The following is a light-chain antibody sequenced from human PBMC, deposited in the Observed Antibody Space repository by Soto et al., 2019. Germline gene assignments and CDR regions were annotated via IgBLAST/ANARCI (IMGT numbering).Light chain of an antibody. CDR2: DAS. Sequence: EVFLTLTPPKRSVSPGEGATLSCSASQSVRSDLAWYQQKPGQAPRLLIYDASRRATGIPARFSGSGSGTDFTLTISSLEPEDFAVYYCQQLNYWPLTVGGGTKVDI. V-gene: IGKV3-11*01. CDR1: QSVRSD. CDR3: QQLNYWPLT. J-gene: IGKJ4*01.